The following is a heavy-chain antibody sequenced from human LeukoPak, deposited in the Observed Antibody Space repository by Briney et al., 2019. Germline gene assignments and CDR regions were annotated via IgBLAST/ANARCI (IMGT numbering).Heavy chain of an antibody. CDR3: ARESSSWYEY. J-gene: IGHJ4*02. CDR1: GFTFSSYW. CDR2: IKQDGSEK. Sequence: QPGGSLRLSCAASGFTFSSYWMSWVRQAPGKGLEWVANIKQDGSEKYYVDSVKGRFTISRDNAKNSLYLQMNSLSAEDTSVNYCARESSSWYEYWRQGTLVTVSS. V-gene: IGHV3-7*01. D-gene: IGHD6-13*01.